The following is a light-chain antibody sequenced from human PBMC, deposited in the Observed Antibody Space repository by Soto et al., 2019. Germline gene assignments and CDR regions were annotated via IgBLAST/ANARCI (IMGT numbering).Light chain of an antibody. CDR3: QQYNSYSAWT. J-gene: IGKJ1*01. CDR1: QSINSW. CDR2: KAS. V-gene: IGKV1-5*03. Sequence: DIQMTQSPSTLSASVGDRVTITCRASQSINSWLAWYQQKPGKAPKLLIYKASSLETGVPSRFSGSGSGTEFTLTISSLQSDDFATYYCQQYNSYSAWTFGQGTKVDIK.